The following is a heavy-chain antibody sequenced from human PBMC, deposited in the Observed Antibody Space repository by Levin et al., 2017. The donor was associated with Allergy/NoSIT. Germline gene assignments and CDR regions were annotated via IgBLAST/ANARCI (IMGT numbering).Heavy chain of an antibody. Sequence: PGGSLRLSCAASGFTFSGYWMSWVRQVPGKGLERVANIKEDGSEKYYVDSVKGRFTISRDNAKNSLHLQMDSLRAEDTALYYCARGGANFEYWGQGTLVTVSS. CDR2: IKEDGSEK. J-gene: IGHJ4*02. CDR3: ARGGANFEY. V-gene: IGHV3-7*04. CDR1: GFTFSGYW. D-gene: IGHD4/OR15-4a*01.